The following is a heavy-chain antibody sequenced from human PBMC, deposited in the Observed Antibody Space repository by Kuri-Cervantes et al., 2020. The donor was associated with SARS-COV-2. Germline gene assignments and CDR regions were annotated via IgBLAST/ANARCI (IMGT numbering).Heavy chain of an antibody. CDR1: GFTFSDYY. CDR2: IGPSGAPI. V-gene: IGHV3-11*04. Sequence: GESLKISCEASGFTFSDYYVTWIRQAPGKGLEWVSYIGPSGAPIHYADSVKGRFTISRDNAKNSVYLQMNSLRAEDTAVYYCARDLRVGKSLDYWGQGTQVTVSS. CDR3: ARDLRVGKSLDY. D-gene: IGHD7-27*01. J-gene: IGHJ4*02.